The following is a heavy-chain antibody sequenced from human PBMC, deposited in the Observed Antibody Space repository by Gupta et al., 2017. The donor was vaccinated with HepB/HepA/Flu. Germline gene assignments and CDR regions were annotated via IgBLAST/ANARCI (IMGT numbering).Heavy chain of an antibody. CDR1: GFIFSDFD. D-gene: IGHD2-15*01. CDR3: FGRNCVNANCAPTR. J-gene: IGHJ4*02. CDR2: IKTKVESFAT. Sequence: EVQLVESGGGLVQPGGSLKLSCAASGFIFSDFDIHWVRLASGKGLEWVGRIKTKVESFATAYSASLTDRFTVSRDDSRNTAYLQMNXLXTDDTAXYYCFGRNCVNANCAPTRWGQGTLVTVSS. V-gene: IGHV3-73*01.